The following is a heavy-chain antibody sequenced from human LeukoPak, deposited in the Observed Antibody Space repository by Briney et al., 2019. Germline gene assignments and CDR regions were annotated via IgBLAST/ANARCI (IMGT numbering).Heavy chain of an antibody. V-gene: IGHV1-69*01. CDR1: GGTFSSYA. CDR2: IIPIFGTA. CDR3: ASGWDTMTTFGVY. J-gene: IGHJ4*02. D-gene: IGHD3-16*01. Sequence: SVKVSCKASGGTFSSYAISWVRQAPGQGLEWMGGIIPIFGTANYAQKFQGRVTITADESTSTAYMELSSLRSEDTAVYYCASGWDTMTTFGVYWGQGTLVTVSS.